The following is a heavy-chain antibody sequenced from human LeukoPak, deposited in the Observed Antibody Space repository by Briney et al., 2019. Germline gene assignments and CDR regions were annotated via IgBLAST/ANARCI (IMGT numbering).Heavy chain of an antibody. Sequence: GGSLRLSCAAPGFTFSDYYMSWIRQAPGKGLEWVSYISSSGSTIYYADSVKGRFTISRDNAKNSLYLQMNSLRAEDTAVYYCAREGPRGEILGDAFDIWGQGTMVTVSS. J-gene: IGHJ3*02. CDR2: ISSSGSTI. CDR3: AREGPRGEILGDAFDI. D-gene: IGHD3-16*01. CDR1: GFTFSDYY. V-gene: IGHV3-11*04.